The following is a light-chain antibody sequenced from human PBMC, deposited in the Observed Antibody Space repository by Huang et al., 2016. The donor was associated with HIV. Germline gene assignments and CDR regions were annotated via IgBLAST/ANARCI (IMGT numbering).Light chain of an antibody. CDR2: GAS. V-gene: IGKV3-15*01. J-gene: IGKJ1*01. CDR1: ESVSSR. CDR3: QQYNNWPPWT. Sequence: EIVMTQSPATLSVSPGERATLSCRASESVSSRLARYQQKPGQSPRLLIFGASTRAAGVPVRFSGSGSGTEFTLTISSLQSEDFAFYFCQQYNNWPPWTFGQGTKVDI.